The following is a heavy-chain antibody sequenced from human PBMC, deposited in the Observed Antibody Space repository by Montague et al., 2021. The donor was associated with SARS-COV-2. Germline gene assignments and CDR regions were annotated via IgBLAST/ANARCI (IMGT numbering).Heavy chain of an antibody. D-gene: IGHD3-22*01. CDR2: INHSGSI. CDR3: ARVSDYYDSSGYYLDAFDI. CDR1: GGSFSGYY. J-gene: IGHJ3*02. V-gene: IGHV4-34*01. Sequence: SETLSLTCAVYGGSFSGYYWSWIRQPPGKGLEWIGEINHSGSINYDPSLKSRVTISVDTSKNQFSLKLSSVTAAETAVYYCARVSDYYDSSGYYLDAFDIWGQGTMVTVSS.